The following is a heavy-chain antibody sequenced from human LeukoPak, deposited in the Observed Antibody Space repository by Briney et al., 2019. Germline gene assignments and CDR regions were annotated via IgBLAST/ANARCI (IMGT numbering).Heavy chain of an antibody. J-gene: IGHJ4*02. CDR1: GGSISSYY. V-gene: IGHV4-59*08. D-gene: IGHD3-22*01. Sequence: SETLSLTCTVSGGSISSYYWRWIRQPPGKGLEWIGYIYYSGSTNYNPSLKSRVTISVDTSKNQFSLKLSSVTAADTAVYYCARGSYDSSGFGYWGQGTLVTVSS. CDR2: IYYSGST. CDR3: ARGSYDSSGFGY.